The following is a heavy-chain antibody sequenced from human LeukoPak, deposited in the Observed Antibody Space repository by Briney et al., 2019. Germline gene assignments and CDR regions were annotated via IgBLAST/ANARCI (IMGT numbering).Heavy chain of an antibody. CDR3: ARDRNYYDSRGWYFDY. CDR2: IYYSGST. CDR1: GGSISSGDYY. J-gene: IGHJ4*02. Sequence: SETLSLTCTVSGGSISSGDYYWSWIRQPPGKGLEWIGYIYYSGSTYYNPSLKSRVTISVDTSKNQFSLKLSSVTAADTAVYYCARDRNYYDSRGWYFDYWGQGTLVTVSS. D-gene: IGHD3-22*01. V-gene: IGHV4-30-4*08.